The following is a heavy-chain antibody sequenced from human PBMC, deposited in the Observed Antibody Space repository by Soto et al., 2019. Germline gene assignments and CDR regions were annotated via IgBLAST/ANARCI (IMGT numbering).Heavy chain of an antibody. V-gene: IGHV1-69*12. J-gene: IGHJ6*02. CDR3: ARYKDRLQLGGNYYYIVAV. CDR2: IMPIFRTP. Sequence: QVQLDQSGAEVKKPGSSVKLSCNASGGTFSNSAISWVRQAPGQGLEWMGGIMPIFRTPDYAQKFQARVTSTADESTSTAYMELSGLKTDDTAVYYGARYKDRLQLGGNYYYIVAVWGQGTTVTVSS. D-gene: IGHD2-2*01. CDR1: GGTFSNSA.